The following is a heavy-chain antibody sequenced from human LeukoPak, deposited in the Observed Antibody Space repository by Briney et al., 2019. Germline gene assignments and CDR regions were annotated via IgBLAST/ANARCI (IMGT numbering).Heavy chain of an antibody. J-gene: IGHJ5*02. CDR1: GGSISSYY. CDR2: IYYSGST. V-gene: IGHV4-59*01. Sequence: SETRSLTCTVSGGSISSYYWSWIRQPPGKGLEWIGYIYYSGSTNYNPSLKSRVTISVDTSKNQFSLKLSSVTAADTAVYYCARALVFDYYDFWSGYYHWFDPWGQGTLVTVSS. D-gene: IGHD3-3*01. CDR3: ARALVFDYYDFWSGYYHWFDP.